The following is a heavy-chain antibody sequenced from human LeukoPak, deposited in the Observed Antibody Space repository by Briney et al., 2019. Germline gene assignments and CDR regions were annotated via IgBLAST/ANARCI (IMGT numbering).Heavy chain of an antibody. CDR3: ARSPPRIAVAAAFWDY. CDR1: GFTFYDYG. J-gene: IGHJ4*02. D-gene: IGHD6-19*01. CDR2: IIWNGGST. Sequence: GGSLRLSCAASGFTFYDYGMSWVRQAPGKGLEWVSGIIWNGGSTGYADSVKGRFTISRDNAKNSLYLQMNSLRAEDTALYYCARSPPRIAVAAAFWDYWGQGTLVTVSS. V-gene: IGHV3-20*04.